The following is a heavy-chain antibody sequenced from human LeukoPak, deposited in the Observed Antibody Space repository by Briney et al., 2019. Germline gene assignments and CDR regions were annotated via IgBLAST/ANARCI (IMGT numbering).Heavy chain of an antibody. Sequence: VASVKVSCKASGYTFTGYYMHWVRQAPGQGLEWMGWINPNSGGTNYAQKFQGRVTMTRDTSISTAYMELSRLRSDDTAVYYCARDLGRYYGSGSYSTYYFDYWGQGTLVTVSS. CDR3: ARDLGRYYGSGSYSTYYFDY. CDR1: GYTFTGYY. D-gene: IGHD3-10*01. J-gene: IGHJ4*02. CDR2: INPNSGGT. V-gene: IGHV1-2*02.